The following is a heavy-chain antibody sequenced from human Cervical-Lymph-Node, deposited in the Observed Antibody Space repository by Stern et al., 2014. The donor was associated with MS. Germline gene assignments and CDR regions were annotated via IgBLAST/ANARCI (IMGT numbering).Heavy chain of an antibody. J-gene: IGHJ5*02. Sequence: VQLVESGGGLVQPGRSLRLSCAASGFTFDDYAMHWVRQAPGKVLEWVSGISWRSGTIGYADSVKGQFTISRDNAKNSLYLQMNSLRAEDTALYYCAKDRGTSLSYSGWYVHWGQGTLVTVSS. CDR2: ISWRSGTI. CDR1: GFTFDDYA. CDR3: AKDRGTSLSYSGWYVH. V-gene: IGHV3-9*01. D-gene: IGHD5-12*01.